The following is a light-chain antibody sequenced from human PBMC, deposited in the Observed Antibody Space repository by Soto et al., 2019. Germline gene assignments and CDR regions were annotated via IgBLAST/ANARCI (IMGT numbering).Light chain of an antibody. Sequence: EVVLTQSQGTLSLSPGERATLSCRASQSISSGFLAWYQQKFGQAPRLLIYGASSRATGIPDRFSASGSGTDFTLNISRLEPEDSAVYYCQLLTFGGGTKVEIK. CDR1: QSISSGF. V-gene: IGKV3-20*01. J-gene: IGKJ4*01. CDR3: QLLT. CDR2: GAS.